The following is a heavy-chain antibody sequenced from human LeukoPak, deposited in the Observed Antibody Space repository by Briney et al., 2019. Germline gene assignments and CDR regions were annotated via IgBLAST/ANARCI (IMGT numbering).Heavy chain of an antibody. J-gene: IGHJ4*02. CDR3: ARRSRTDCSSTSCSFDY. V-gene: IGHV3-21*01. CDR1: GFTFSSYS. CDR2: IGSSSSYI. Sequence: GGSLRLSCAASGFTFSSYSMNWVRQAPGKGLEWVSSIGSSSSYIYYADSVKGRFTISRDNAKNSLYLQMNSLRAEDTAVYYCARRSRTDCSSTSCSFDYWGQGTLVTVSS. D-gene: IGHD2-2*01.